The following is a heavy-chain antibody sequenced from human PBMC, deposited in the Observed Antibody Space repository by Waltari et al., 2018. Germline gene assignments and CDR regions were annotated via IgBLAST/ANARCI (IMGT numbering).Heavy chain of an antibody. D-gene: IGHD1-1*01. J-gene: IGHJ3*02. Sequence: EVQLVESGGGLVKPGGSLRLSCAASGFTFSSYSMNWVRQAPGKGLEWVSSISSSSSYIYYADSVKGRFTISRDNSKNTLYLQMNSLRAEDTAVYYCAISRREPFDAFDIWGQGTMVTVSS. CDR2: ISSSSSYI. CDR3: AISRREPFDAFDI. V-gene: IGHV3-21*01. CDR1: GFTFSSYS.